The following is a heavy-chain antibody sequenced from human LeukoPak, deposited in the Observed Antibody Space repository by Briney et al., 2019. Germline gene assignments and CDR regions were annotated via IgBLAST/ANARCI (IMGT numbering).Heavy chain of an antibody. CDR3: AKVREEDDFWSGYNYYFDY. CDR1: GFTFSSFA. CDR2: ISGSGDST. J-gene: IGHJ4*02. V-gene: IGHV3-23*01. Sequence: GGSLRLSCAASGFTFSSFAVSWVRQAPGKGLEWVSIISGSGDSTYYADSVKGQFTISRDNSKNTLYLQMNSLRAEDTAVYYCAKVREEDDFWSGYNYYFDYWGQGTLVTVSS. D-gene: IGHD3-3*01.